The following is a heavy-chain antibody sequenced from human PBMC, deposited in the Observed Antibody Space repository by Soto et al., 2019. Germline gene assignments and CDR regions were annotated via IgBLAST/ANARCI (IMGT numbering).Heavy chain of an antibody. J-gene: IGHJ4*02. V-gene: IGHV3-23*01. Sequence: GGSLRLSCAASGLTLSSYAMSWVRQAPGKGLEWVSSISGSGAATYYADSVKGRFTISRDNSKNTLYLQMNSLRAEDTAVYYCAKAPSVSMIVVGPSFDHWGQGTQVTVSS. CDR3: AKAPSVSMIVVGPSFDH. CDR1: GLTLSSYA. CDR2: ISGSGAAT. D-gene: IGHD3-22*01.